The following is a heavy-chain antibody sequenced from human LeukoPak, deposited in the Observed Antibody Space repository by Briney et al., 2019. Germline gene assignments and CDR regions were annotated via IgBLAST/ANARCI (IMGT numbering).Heavy chain of an antibody. Sequence: GGSLRLSCAASGFTFSSYSMNWVRQAPGKGLEWVSSISSSSSYIYYADSVKGRFTISRDNAKNSLYLQMNSMRAEDTAVYYCARGHASSGYYFFDYWGQGTLVTVSS. CDR1: GFTFSSYS. CDR2: ISSSSSYI. D-gene: IGHD3-22*01. CDR3: ARGHASSGYYFFDY. V-gene: IGHV3-21*01. J-gene: IGHJ4*02.